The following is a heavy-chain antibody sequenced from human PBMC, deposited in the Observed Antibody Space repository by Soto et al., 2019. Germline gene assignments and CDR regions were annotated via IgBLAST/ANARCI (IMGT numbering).Heavy chain of an antibody. J-gene: IGHJ4*02. CDR1: GGSIISYY. CDR3: ARGGYSSGWSWVFDY. CDR2: FYYSGNT. Sequence: SETLSLTCIVSGGSIISYYWSWIRQPPGKGLEWIGYFYYSGNTNYNPSLKSRVTISVDTSKNQFSLKLSSVTAADTAVYYCARGGYSSGWSWVFDYWGQGTLVTVSS. V-gene: IGHV4-59*01. D-gene: IGHD6-19*01.